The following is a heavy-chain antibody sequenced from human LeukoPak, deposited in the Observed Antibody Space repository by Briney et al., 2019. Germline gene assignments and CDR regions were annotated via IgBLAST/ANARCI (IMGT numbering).Heavy chain of an antibody. Sequence: SETLSLTCTVSGGSISSSSYYWGWIRQPPGKGLEWIGSIYYSGSTYYNPSLKSRVTISVDTSKNQFYLKLSSVTAADTAVYYCARVRWQLVDYWGQGTLVTVSS. CDR1: GGSISSSSYY. V-gene: IGHV4-39*07. CDR3: ARVRWQLVDY. CDR2: IYYSGST. D-gene: IGHD6-6*01. J-gene: IGHJ4*02.